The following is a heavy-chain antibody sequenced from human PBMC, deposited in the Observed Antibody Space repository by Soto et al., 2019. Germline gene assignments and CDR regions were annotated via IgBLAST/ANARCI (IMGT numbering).Heavy chain of an antibody. CDR3: AKSKWFGELVHYYFHY. CDR2: ISGSGGST. CDR1: GFTFSSYA. J-gene: IGHJ4*02. D-gene: IGHD3-10*01. V-gene: IGHV3-23*01. Sequence: GGSLRLSCAASGFTFSSYAMSWVRQAPGKGLEWVSAISGSGGSTYYADSAKGRFTISRDNSKNALYLQMNSLRAEDTAVYYCAKSKWFGELVHYYFHYCGQRTLVTGSS.